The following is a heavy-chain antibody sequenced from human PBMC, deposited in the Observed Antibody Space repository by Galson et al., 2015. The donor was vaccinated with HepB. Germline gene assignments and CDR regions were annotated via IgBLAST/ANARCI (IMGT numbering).Heavy chain of an antibody. Sequence: SVKVSCKASGYTFTSYGISWVRQAPGQGLEWMGWISAYSGNTNYAQKLQGRVTMTTDTSTSTAYMELRSLRSDDTAVYYCARDYGSGSYCYYCYYGMDVWGQGTTVTVSS. CDR1: GYTFTSYG. J-gene: IGHJ6*02. CDR3: ARDYGSGSYCYYCYYGMDV. CDR2: ISAYSGNT. D-gene: IGHD3-10*01. V-gene: IGHV1-18*04.